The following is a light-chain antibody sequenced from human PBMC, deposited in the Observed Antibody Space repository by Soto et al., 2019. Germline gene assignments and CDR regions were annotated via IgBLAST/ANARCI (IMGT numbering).Light chain of an antibody. Sequence: EIVMTQSPATLSVSPGERVTLSCRASQSVISSSLAWYQQKRGQAPRLLIHGASSRATGIPDRFSGTGSGTEFTLTINSLQAEDSAVYYCQQYYNWPRTFGQGTRLEIK. CDR3: QQYYNWPRT. CDR2: GAS. CDR1: QSVISSS. V-gene: IGKV3D-15*01. J-gene: IGKJ5*01.